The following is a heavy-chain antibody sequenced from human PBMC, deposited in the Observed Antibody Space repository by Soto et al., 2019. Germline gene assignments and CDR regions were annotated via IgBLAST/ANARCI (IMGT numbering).Heavy chain of an antibody. V-gene: IGHV4-34*01. CDR3: ARRRVSSGYYYGMDV. D-gene: IGHD6-25*01. CDR1: GGSFSGYY. CDR2: INHSGST. Sequence: SETLSLTCAVYGGSFSGYYWSWIRQPPGKGLEWIGEINHSGSTNYNPSLKSRVTISVDTSKNQFSLKLSSVTAADTAVYYCARRRVSSGYYYGMDVWGQGTTVTVSS. J-gene: IGHJ6*02.